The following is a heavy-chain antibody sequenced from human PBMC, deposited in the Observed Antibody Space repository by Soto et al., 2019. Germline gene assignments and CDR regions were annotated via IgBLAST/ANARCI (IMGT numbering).Heavy chain of an antibody. Sequence: QVQLVQSGAEVKKPGSSVKVSCKASGGTFSSYTISWVRQAPGQGLEWMGRIIPILGIANYAQKFQGRVTITADKSTSTAYMELSSLRSEDTAVYYCARDKGAIYDILTGYYDPDYYYGMDVWGQGTTVTVSS. CDR1: GGTFSSYT. CDR3: ARDKGAIYDILTGYYDPDYYYGMDV. CDR2: IIPILGIA. D-gene: IGHD3-9*01. V-gene: IGHV1-69*08. J-gene: IGHJ6*02.